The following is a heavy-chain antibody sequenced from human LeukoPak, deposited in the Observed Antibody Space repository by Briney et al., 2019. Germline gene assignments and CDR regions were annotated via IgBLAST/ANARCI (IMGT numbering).Heavy chain of an antibody. CDR1: GGSISSSSYY. Sequence: PSETLSLTCTVSGGSISSSSYYWGWIRQPPGKGLEWIGSIYYSGSTYYNPSLKSRVTISVATSKNQFSLKLSSVTAADTAVYYCARAGGGYSYGFSVDYWGQGTLVTVSS. CDR2: IYYSGST. J-gene: IGHJ4*02. CDR3: ARAGGGYSYGFSVDY. V-gene: IGHV4-39*07. D-gene: IGHD5-18*01.